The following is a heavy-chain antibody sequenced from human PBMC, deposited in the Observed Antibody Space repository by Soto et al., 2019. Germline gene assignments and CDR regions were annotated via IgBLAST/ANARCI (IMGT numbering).Heavy chain of an antibody. J-gene: IGHJ4*02. Sequence: ASVKVSCKSPRNTVTAYYIHWMRQAPGLGLEWMGILNLKDGSTAYAQKFQGRVTMTRDTSTSTFFMELNSLRAEDTAVYYCARGFVWGVPYYWGQGTLVTVSS. D-gene: IGHD2-8*01. CDR1: RNTVTAYY. CDR3: ARGFVWGVPYY. V-gene: IGHV1-46*01. CDR2: LNLKDGST.